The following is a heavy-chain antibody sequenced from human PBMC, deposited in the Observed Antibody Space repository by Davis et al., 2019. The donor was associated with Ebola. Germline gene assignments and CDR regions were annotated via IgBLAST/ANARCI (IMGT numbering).Heavy chain of an antibody. CDR1: GGSISSHY. Sequence: PGGSLRLSCTVSGGSISSHYWSWIRQPPGKGLEWIGSIYHSGSTYKNPSLKSRVTMSVDASKNQFSLKLTSVTAADTAVNYCARDLAASGTQFFDSWGQGSLVTVSS. D-gene: IGHD5-24*01. V-gene: IGHV4-59*04. CDR3: ARDLAASGTQFFDS. CDR2: IYHSGST. J-gene: IGHJ4*02.